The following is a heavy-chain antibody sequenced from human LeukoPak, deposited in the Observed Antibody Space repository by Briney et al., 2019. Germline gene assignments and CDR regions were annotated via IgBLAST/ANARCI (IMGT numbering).Heavy chain of an antibody. CDR1: GYSFTSYW. V-gene: IGHV5-51*01. J-gene: IGHJ4*02. CDR2: IYPGDSDT. CDR3: ARVAKTTVVTPDYFDY. D-gene: IGHD4-23*01. Sequence: GESLKISCKGSGYSFTSYWIGWVRQMPGKGLEWMGIIYPGDSDTRYSPPFQGQVTISADKSISTAYLQWSSLKASDTAMYYCARVAKTTVVTPDYFDYWGQGTLVTVSS.